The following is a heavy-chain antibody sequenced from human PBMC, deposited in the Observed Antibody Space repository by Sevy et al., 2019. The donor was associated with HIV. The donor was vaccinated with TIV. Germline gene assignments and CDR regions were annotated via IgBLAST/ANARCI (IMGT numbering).Heavy chain of an antibody. CDR1: GGSFSGYY. CDR2: INHSGST. Sequence: SETLSLTCAVYGGSFSGYYWSRIRQPPGKGLEWIGEINHSGSTNYNPPLKSRVTISVDTSKNQFSLKLSSVTAADTAVYYCARGGCSSTSCYATYYYYGMDVWGQGTTVTVSS. CDR3: ARGGCSSTSCYATYYYYGMDV. V-gene: IGHV4-34*01. D-gene: IGHD2-2*01. J-gene: IGHJ6*02.